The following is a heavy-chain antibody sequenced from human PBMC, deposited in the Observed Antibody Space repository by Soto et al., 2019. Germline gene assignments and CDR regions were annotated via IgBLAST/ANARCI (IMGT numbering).Heavy chain of an antibody. Sequence: GGSLRLSCAASGFTFSSYSMNWVRQAPGKGLEWVSSISSSSSYIYYADSVKGRFTISRDDSRSIAYLQMSGLKTDDTAVYYCTRDHYGRGFNSGAFDSWGQGTLVTVSS. V-gene: IGHV3-21*03. J-gene: IGHJ4*02. CDR2: ISSSSSYI. D-gene: IGHD5-18*01. CDR1: GFTFSSYS. CDR3: TRDHYGRGFNSGAFDS.